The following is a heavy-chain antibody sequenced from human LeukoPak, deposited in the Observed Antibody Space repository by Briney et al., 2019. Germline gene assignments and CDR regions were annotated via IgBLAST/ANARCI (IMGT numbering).Heavy chain of an antibody. CDR2: ISAYNGNT. V-gene: IGHV1-18*01. Sequence: ASVKVSCKASGYTFTSYGISWVRQAPGQGLEWMGWISAYNGNTNYAQKLQGRVTMTTDTSTSTAYMELRSPRSDDTAVYYCARLLYNWNKRRPDAFDIWGQGTMVTVSS. J-gene: IGHJ3*02. CDR3: ARLLYNWNKRRPDAFDI. CDR1: GYTFTSYG. D-gene: IGHD1-1*01.